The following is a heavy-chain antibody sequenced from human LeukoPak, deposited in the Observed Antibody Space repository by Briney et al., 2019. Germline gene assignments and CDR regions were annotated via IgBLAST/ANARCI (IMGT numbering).Heavy chain of an antibody. CDR2: IGAYNGNT. CDR1: GHTFTSYG. J-gene: IGHJ6*02. D-gene: IGHD6-19*01. Sequence: ASVKVSFKASGHTFTSYGISWVRQAPGQGLEWMGWIGAYNGNTNYAQKLQGRVTMTTDTSTSTAYMELRSLRSDDTAVYYCARETPLAVAGRPGRGRGGYYGMDVWGQGTTVTVSS. V-gene: IGHV1-18*01. CDR3: ARETPLAVAGRPGRGRGGYYGMDV.